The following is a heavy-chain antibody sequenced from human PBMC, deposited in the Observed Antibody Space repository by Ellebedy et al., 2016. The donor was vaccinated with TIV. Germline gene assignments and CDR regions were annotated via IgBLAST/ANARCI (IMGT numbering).Heavy chain of an antibody. Sequence: ASVKVSCXASGFTFTNYGFSWVRQAPGQGLEWMGWISAYDGNRNYPQKLQGRVTMTTDTSTSTAYMDLRSLRSDDTAVYYCARADPLFEYSFDYWGQGTLVTVSS. V-gene: IGHV1-18*01. CDR1: GFTFTNYG. D-gene: IGHD6-6*01. CDR3: ARADPLFEYSFDY. J-gene: IGHJ4*02. CDR2: ISAYDGNR.